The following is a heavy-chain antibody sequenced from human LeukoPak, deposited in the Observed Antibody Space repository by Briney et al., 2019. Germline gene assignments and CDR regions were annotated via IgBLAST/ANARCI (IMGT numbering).Heavy chain of an antibody. CDR1: GFTFSVYT. V-gene: IGHV3-64D*06. Sequence: GGSLRLSCSASGFTFSVYTMHWVRQAPGKGLEYVSTISANGGSTYYADSVKGRFTISGDNSKNTLYLQMSSLSTEDTAVYFCVKDPPNCSSATRFEKYYFDSWGQGTLVTVSS. CDR3: VKDPPNCSSATRFEKYYFDS. D-gene: IGHD2-2*01. J-gene: IGHJ4*02. CDR2: ISANGGST.